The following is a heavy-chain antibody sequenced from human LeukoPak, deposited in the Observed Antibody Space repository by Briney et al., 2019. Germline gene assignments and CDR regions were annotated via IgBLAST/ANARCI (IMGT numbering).Heavy chain of an antibody. CDR2: IYSGGST. Sequence: GGSLRLSCAASGFTVSSNYMSWVRQAPGKGLGWVSVIYSGGSTYYADSVKGRFTISRDNSKNTLYLQMNSLRAEDTAVYYCARDMITMVRGVLRNYYGMDVWGQGTTVTVSS. V-gene: IGHV3-66*01. CDR3: ARDMITMVRGVLRNYYGMDV. CDR1: GFTVSSNY. J-gene: IGHJ6*02. D-gene: IGHD3-10*01.